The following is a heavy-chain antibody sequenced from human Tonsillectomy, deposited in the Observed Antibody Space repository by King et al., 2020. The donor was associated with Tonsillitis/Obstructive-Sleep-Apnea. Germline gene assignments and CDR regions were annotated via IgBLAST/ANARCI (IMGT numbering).Heavy chain of an antibody. D-gene: IGHD6-19*01. Sequence: VQLVESGGGLVKPGGSLRLSCAASGFTFSSYSMNWVRQAPGKGLEWVSSISSSSSYIYYADSVKGRFTISRDNAKNSLYLQMNSLRAEDTAVYYCARDGASGWYEEVWFDPWGQGTLVTVSS. CDR3: ARDGASGWYEEVWFDP. J-gene: IGHJ5*02. CDR1: GFTFSSYS. CDR2: ISSSSSYI. V-gene: IGHV3-21*01.